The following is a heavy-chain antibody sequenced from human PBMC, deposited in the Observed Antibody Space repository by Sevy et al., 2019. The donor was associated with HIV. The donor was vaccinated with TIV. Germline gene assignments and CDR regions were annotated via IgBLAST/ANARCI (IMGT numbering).Heavy chain of an antibody. D-gene: IGHD5-12*01. CDR1: GYTFTGYY. J-gene: IGHJ5*02. CDR3: ARVESTFYSGYDH. V-gene: IGHV1-2*06. Sequence: ASVKVSCKASGYTFTGYYMHWVRPAPGQGLEWMGRINPNSGGTNYAQKFQGRVTMTRDTSISTAYMELSRLRSDDTAVYYCARVESTFYSGYDHWGQGTLVTVSS. CDR2: INPNSGGT.